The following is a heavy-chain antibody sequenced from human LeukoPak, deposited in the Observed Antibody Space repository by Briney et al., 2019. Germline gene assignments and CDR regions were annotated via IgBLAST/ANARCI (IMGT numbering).Heavy chain of an antibody. J-gene: IGHJ5*02. D-gene: IGHD3-3*01. Sequence: PGRSLRLSCAASGFTFSSYAMHWVRQAPGKGLEWVAVISYDGSNKYYADSVKGRFTISRDNSKNTLYLQMNSLRAEDTAVYYCARVSAPYYDFWSGFFDPWGQGTLVTVSS. CDR1: GFTFSSYA. CDR2: ISYDGSNK. V-gene: IGHV3-30-3*01. CDR3: ARVSAPYYDFWSGFFDP.